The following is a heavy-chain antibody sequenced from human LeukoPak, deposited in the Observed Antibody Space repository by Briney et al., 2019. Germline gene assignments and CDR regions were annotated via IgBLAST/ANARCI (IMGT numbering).Heavy chain of an antibody. Sequence: SETLSLTCTVSGGSISSYYWSWIRQPAWKGLEWIGRIYTSGSTNYNPSLKSRVTMSVDTSKNQFSLKLSSVTAADTAVYYCARDYPALHRYIVGATFFDYWGQGTLVTVSS. D-gene: IGHD1-26*01. CDR1: GGSISSYY. CDR2: IYTSGST. CDR3: ARDYPALHRYIVGATFFDY. V-gene: IGHV4-4*07. J-gene: IGHJ4*02.